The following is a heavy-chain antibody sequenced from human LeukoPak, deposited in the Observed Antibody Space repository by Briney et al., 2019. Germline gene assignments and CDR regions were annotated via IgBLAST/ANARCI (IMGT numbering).Heavy chain of an antibody. CDR1: GFTVRSNY. Sequence: GGSLRLSCAASGFTVRSNYMSWVRQAPGKGLEWVSVIYSGGSTYYADSVKGRFTISRDNSKNTLYLQMNSLRAEDTAVYYCAREYCSGGSCYVGYWGQGTLVTVSS. CDR3: AREYCSGGSCYVGY. V-gene: IGHV3-53*01. CDR2: IYSGGST. J-gene: IGHJ4*02. D-gene: IGHD2-15*01.